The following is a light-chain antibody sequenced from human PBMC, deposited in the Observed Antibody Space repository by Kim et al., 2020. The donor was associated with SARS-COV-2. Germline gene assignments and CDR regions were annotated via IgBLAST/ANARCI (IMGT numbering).Light chain of an antibody. V-gene: IGKV3-11*01. J-gene: IGKJ5*01. CDR1: QSVGSY. CDR2: DAS. CDR3: QQRSNWPPIT. Sequence: WPGERATLSGRASQSVGSYLAWYQQRPGQAPRLLIYDASNRATGIPARFSGSGSGTDFTLTISSLEPEDFAIYYCQQRSNWPPITFGQGTRLEIK.